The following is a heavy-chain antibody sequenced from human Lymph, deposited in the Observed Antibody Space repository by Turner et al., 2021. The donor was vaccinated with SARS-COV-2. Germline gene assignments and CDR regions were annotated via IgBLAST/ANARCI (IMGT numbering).Heavy chain of an antibody. CDR3: ARVVVLRRAYFDY. CDR2: IYYSGST. V-gene: IGHV4-30-4*01. Sequence: QVQLQESGPGLVKPSQTLSLTCAVSGGSISSCDYYWSWIRQPPGKGLEWIGYIYYSGSTYYNPSLKSRVTISVHTSKNQFSLKLSSVTAADTAVYYCARVVVLRRAYFDYWGQGTLVTVSS. CDR1: GGSISSCDYY. D-gene: IGHD2-8*01. J-gene: IGHJ4*02.